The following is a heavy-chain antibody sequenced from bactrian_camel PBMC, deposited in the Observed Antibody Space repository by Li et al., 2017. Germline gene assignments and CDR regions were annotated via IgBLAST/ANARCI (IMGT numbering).Heavy chain of an antibody. CDR1: GFMFSTYW. CDR2: IYPAGGDA. D-gene: IGHD6*01. CDR3: VAEVYAGSRYGYTY. J-gene: IGHJ4*01. Sequence: HVQLVESGRGLVDPTVSLRLSCATSGFMFSTYWMYWVRQAPGKGLEWVSSIYPAGGDAFYADSVKGRFTISGDNAKNMLYLEMNSLKPEDTAVYYCVAEVYAGSRYGYTYWGQGTQVTVS. V-gene: IGHV3S6*01.